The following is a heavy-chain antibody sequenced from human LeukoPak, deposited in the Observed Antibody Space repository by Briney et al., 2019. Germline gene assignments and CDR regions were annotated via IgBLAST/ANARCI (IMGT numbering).Heavy chain of an antibody. V-gene: IGHV4-30-4*01. CDR3: ARDVSMIVVAKGAFDN. CDR1: GGSISSGDYY. Sequence: SETLSLTCTVSGGSISSGDYYWSWIRQPPGKGLEWIGYIYYSGSTYYNPSLKSRVTISVDTSKNQFSLKLSSVTAADTAVYYCARDVSMIVVAKGAFDNWGQGTMVTVSS. J-gene: IGHJ3*02. CDR2: IYYSGST. D-gene: IGHD3-22*01.